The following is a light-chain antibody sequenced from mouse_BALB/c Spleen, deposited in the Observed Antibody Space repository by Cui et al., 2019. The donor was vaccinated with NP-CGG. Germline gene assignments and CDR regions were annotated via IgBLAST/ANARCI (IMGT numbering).Light chain of an antibody. V-gene: IGKV4-78*01. CDR3: QQYSGYPYT. J-gene: IGKJ2*01. CDR2: STS. CDR1: SSVSSSY. Sequence: IVLTQSPAIMSASPGEKVTMTCSARSSVSSSYLYWYQQNPGSSPKLLIDSTSNLASGVPVRFSGSGSGTSYSPTISSMEAEDAATFYCQQYSGYPYTFAVGTKLEIK.